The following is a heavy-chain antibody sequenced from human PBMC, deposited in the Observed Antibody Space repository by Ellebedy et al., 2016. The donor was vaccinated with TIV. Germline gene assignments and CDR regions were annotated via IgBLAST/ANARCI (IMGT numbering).Heavy chain of an antibody. Sequence: MPSETLSLTCTVSGASISTSYWSWIRQTPGKGLEWIGYISNTGRTNYNPSLQSRVTISVDTSRNQLSLKLTSVTAADTAVYYCARDRRGGYDYWGQGTLITVSS. CDR2: ISNTGRT. CDR1: GASISTSY. V-gene: IGHV4-59*01. D-gene: IGHD3-16*01. CDR3: ARDRRGGYDY. J-gene: IGHJ4*02.